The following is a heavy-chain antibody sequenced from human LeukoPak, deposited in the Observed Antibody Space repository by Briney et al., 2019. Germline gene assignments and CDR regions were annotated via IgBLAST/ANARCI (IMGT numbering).Heavy chain of an antibody. CDR2: IYYSGTT. V-gene: IGHV4-39*07. CDR1: GVSVTSSSHH. D-gene: IGHD6-6*01. Sequence: PSETLSLICTVSGVSVTSSSHHWGWLRQPRGKGLEWIGSIYYSGTTYYKPSLRSRVTISVDTSKNQLYLRLTSVTAADSAMYYCARESSSSPDYWGQGTLVTVSS. CDR3: ARESSSSPDY. J-gene: IGHJ4*02.